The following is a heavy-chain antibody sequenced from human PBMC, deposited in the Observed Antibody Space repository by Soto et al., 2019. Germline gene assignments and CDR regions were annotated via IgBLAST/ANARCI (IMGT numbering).Heavy chain of an antibody. CDR1: GDSVSSNSAA. D-gene: IGHD1-7*01. V-gene: IGHV6-1*01. J-gene: IGHJ6*03. CDR2: TYYRSRWYN. Sequence: QVQLQQSGPGLVKPSQTLSLTCAISGDSVSSNSAAWNWIRQSPSGGLEWLGRTYYRSRWYNDYAVSVRSRITINPDTSTNQFSLHLNSVPPEDTAVYYCAGTTSLQWYYMDGWGKGTTVTVSS. CDR3: AGTTSLQWYYMDG.